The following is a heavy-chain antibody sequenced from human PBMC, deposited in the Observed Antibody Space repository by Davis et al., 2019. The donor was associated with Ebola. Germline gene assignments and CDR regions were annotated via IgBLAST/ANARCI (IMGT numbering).Heavy chain of an antibody. CDR1: GFSVSGYY. CDR2: VYVAGNT. D-gene: IGHD2-15*01. V-gene: IGHV3-53*01. CDR3: ARVVVVVAATRISAFDI. Sequence: PGGSLRLSCAASGFSVSGYYMSWVRQAPGKGLEWVSVVYVAGNTYYADSVKGRFTISRDNSKNTLYLQMNSLRAEDTAVYYCARVVVVVAATRISAFDIWGQGTMVTVSS. J-gene: IGHJ3*02.